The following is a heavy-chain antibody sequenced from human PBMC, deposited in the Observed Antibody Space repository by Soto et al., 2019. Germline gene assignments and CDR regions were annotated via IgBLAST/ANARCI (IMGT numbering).Heavy chain of an antibody. V-gene: IGHV4-30-2*01. CDR1: GVSISSGGYS. CDR3: AKNFDY. CDR2: INHSGNS. J-gene: IGHJ4*02. Sequence: ASETLSLTCAVSGVSISSGGYSWSWIRQPPGKGLEWIGYINHSGNSNYNPSLKSRVTISVDTSKNHFSLKLNSVTAADSAVYYCAKNFDYWGQGTLVTVS.